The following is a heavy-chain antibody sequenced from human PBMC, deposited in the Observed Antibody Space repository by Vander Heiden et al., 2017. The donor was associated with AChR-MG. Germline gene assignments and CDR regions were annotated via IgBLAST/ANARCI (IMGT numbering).Heavy chain of an antibody. V-gene: IGHV3-53*01. J-gene: IGHJ5*02. CDR2: IYSGGST. CDR3: ASARGVAGFDP. CDR1: GFTVRRNY. Sequence: EVQLVESGGGLIQPGGSLRLSCAASGFTVRRNYLGWVRQAPGKGLEWVSVIYSGGSTYYADSVKGRFTISRDNAKNTLYLQMNRLRAEDTAVYYCASARGVAGFDPWGQGTLVTVSS. D-gene: IGHD6-19*01.